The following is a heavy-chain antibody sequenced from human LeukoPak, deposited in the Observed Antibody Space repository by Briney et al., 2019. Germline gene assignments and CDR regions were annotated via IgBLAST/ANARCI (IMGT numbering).Heavy chain of an antibody. J-gene: IGHJ4*02. CDR1: GFTFSSYA. CDR2: ISSNGGST. D-gene: IGHD6-19*01. V-gene: IGHV3-64*01. CDR3: ARAGSSGWYEGAFDY. Sequence: PGGSLRLSCAASGFTFSSYAMHWVRRAPGKGLEYVSAISSNGGSTYYANSVKGRFTISRDNSKNTLYLQMGSLRAEDMAVYYCARAGSSGWYEGAFDYWGQGTLVTVSS.